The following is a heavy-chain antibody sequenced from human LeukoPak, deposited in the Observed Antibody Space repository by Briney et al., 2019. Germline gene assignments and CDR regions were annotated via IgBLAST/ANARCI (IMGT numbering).Heavy chain of an antibody. CDR3: VRAGRWLLSSFDY. CDR1: GFTFSSEW. J-gene: IGHJ4*02. V-gene: IGHV3-74*01. CDR2: ISSGGRST. Sequence: GGSLRLSCAASGFTFSSEWMHWVRQVPGKGLVWVSHISSGGRSTSYADSVKGRFTISRDNAKNTLYLQMNSLRVEGTAVYYRVRAGRWLLSSFDYWGQGTLVTVSS. D-gene: IGHD5-24*01.